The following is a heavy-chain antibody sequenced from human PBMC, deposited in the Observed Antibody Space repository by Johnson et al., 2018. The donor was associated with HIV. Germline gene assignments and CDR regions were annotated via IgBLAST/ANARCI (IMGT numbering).Heavy chain of an antibody. CDR3: ARLTWDQNRGWDAFDI. J-gene: IGHJ3*02. V-gene: IGHV3-11*04. CDR1: GFTFSDYY. CDR2: ITSSGRTT. Sequence: QVQLVESGGGLVKPGGSLRLSCAASGFTFSDYYMSWIRQAPGKGLEWVSYITSSGRTTYYADSVKGRFTISRDNAKNSLDLQMNSLRAEDTAVYYCARLTWDQNRGWDAFDIWGQGTMVTISS. D-gene: IGHD1-26*01.